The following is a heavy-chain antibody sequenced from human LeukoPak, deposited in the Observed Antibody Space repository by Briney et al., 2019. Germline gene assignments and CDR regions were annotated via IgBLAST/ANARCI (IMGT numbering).Heavy chain of an antibody. CDR2: IIPIFGTA. CDR3: ARDSRIVVVPAAMEWGRNYYYYGMDV. Sequence: ASVKVSCKASGGTFSSYAISWVRQAPGQGLEWMGGIIPIFGTANYAQKFQGRVTITADESTSTAYMELSSLGSEDTAAYYCARDSRIVVVPAAMEWGRNYYYYGMDVWGQGTTVTVSS. D-gene: IGHD2-2*01. V-gene: IGHV1-69*13. J-gene: IGHJ6*02. CDR1: GGTFSSYA.